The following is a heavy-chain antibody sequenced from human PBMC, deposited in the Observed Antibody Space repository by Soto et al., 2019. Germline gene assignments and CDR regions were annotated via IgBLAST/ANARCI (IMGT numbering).Heavy chain of an antibody. Sequence: GASVKVSCKASGYTFTGYYMHWVRQAPGQGLEWMGWINPNSGGTNYAQKFQGRVTMTRDTSISTAYMELSRLRSDDTAVYYCARRYCTNGVCYYGMDVWGQGTTVTVSS. CDR2: INPNSGGT. D-gene: IGHD2-8*01. CDR3: ARRYCTNGVCYYGMDV. V-gene: IGHV1-2*02. CDR1: GYTFTGYY. J-gene: IGHJ6*02.